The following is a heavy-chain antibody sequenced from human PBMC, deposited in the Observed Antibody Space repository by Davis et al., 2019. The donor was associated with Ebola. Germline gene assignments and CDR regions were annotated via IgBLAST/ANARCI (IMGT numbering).Heavy chain of an antibody. CDR2: ISSSGSTI. CDR3: ARGRYYSNYYYGMDV. D-gene: IGHD4-11*01. Sequence: GESLKISCAASGFTFSDYYMSWIRQAPGKGLEWVSYISSSGSTIYYADSVKGRFTISRDNAKNSLYLQMNSLRAEDTAVYYCARGRYYSNYYYGMDVWGQGTTVTVSS. V-gene: IGHV3-11*01. CDR1: GFTFSDYY. J-gene: IGHJ6*02.